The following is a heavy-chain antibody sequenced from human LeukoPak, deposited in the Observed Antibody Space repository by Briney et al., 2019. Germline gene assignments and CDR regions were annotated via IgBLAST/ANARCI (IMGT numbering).Heavy chain of an antibody. V-gene: IGHV1-2*02. CDR2: FNPSSGDT. CDR3: ARADHGTRSNGFYTLDY. D-gene: IGHD2-2*02. J-gene: IGHJ4*02. Sequence: ASVKVSCKASGYTFTEYFIHWVRQAPGQGLERMGWFNPSSGDTNYAQKYQGRVTMTRDTSISTAYMELSWLTSDDTAVYYCARADHGTRSNGFYTLDYWGQGTLVTVSS. CDR1: GYTFTEYF.